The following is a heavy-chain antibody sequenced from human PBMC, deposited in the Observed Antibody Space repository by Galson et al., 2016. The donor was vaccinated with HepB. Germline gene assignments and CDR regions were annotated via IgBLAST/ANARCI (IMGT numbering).Heavy chain of an antibody. J-gene: IGHJ4*02. V-gene: IGHV1-2*06. CDR1: GSTFPGYF. D-gene: IGHD1-26*01. CDR2: INPYTGGT. Sequence: SVPVSCKASGSTFPGYFIHWVRQAPGQGLEWMGRINPYTGGTYYAQKFQGRVTMTRDTSISTAYMELSSLRSDDTAVYYCARVGSSCPLDDFDYWGQGTLGT. CDR3: ARVGSSCPLDDFDY.